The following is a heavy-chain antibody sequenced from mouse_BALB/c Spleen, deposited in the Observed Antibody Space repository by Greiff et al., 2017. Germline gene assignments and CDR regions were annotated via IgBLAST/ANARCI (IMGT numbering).Heavy chain of an antibody. Sequence: VQLQQSGAELVKPGASVKLSCTASGFNIKDTYMHWVKQRPEQGLEWIGRIDPANGNTKYDPKFQGKATITADTSSNTAYLQLSSLTSEDTAVYYCARDDGYSSFADWGQGTLVTVSA. D-gene: IGHD2-3*01. CDR3: ARDDGYSSFAD. V-gene: IGHV14-3*02. CDR1: GFNIKDTY. CDR2: IDPANGNT. J-gene: IGHJ3*01.